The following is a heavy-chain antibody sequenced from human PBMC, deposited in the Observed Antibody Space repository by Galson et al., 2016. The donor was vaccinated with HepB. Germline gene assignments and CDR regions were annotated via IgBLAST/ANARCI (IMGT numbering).Heavy chain of an antibody. D-gene: IGHD4-17*01. J-gene: IGHJ6*04. V-gene: IGHV3-66*02. CDR1: GFTVSSDY. Sequence: SLRLSCAVSGFTVSSDYMSWVRQAPGKELEWVSVIYSGGDTYYADSVKGRFTISRDNSKNTLYLQMSSLRTEDTAVYFCARDPGLRNGKGGWGKGTTVTVSS. CDR2: IYSGGDT. CDR3: ARDPGLRNGKGG.